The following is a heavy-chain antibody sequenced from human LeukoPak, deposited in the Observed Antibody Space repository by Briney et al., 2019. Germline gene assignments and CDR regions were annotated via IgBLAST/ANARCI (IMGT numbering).Heavy chain of an antibody. D-gene: IGHD2-21*01. J-gene: IGHJ6*02. CDR3: ARGPRGGGDYYYYGMDV. CDR2: IYSGGST. CDR1: GFTVSSNY. V-gene: IGHV3-66*02. Sequence: GGSLRLSCAASGFTVSSNYMSWVRQAPGKGLEWVSVIYSGGSTYYSDSVKGRFTISRDNSKNTLYLQMNSLRAGDTAVYYCARGPRGGGDYYYYGMDVWGQGTTVTVSS.